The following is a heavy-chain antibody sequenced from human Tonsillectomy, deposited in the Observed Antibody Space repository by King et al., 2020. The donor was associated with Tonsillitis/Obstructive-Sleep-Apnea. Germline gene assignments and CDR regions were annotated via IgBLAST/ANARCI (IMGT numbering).Heavy chain of an antibody. Sequence: VKLVESGGGLVQPGGSLRLSCAASGFTFSSYEMNWVRQAPGKGLEWVAYISSSGSTIYYADSVKGRFTISRDNAKNSLYLQMNSLRAEDTAVYYCARDRGYYGSGSHRDYWGQGTLVTVSS. D-gene: IGHD3-10*01. CDR3: ARDRGYYGSGSHRDY. CDR1: GFTFSSYE. J-gene: IGHJ4*02. CDR2: ISSSGSTI. V-gene: IGHV3-48*03.